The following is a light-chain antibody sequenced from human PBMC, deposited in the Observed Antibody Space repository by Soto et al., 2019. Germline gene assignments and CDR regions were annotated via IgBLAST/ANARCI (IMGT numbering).Light chain of an antibody. CDR2: GNS. V-gene: IGLV1-40*01. CDR1: SSNIGSNYD. J-gene: IGLJ1*01. Sequence: QSVLTQPPSVSGAPGQRVTISCTGSSSNIGSNYDVHWYKHLPGTAPKLLIYGNSNRPSGVPDRFSGSKSGTSASLAITGLQAEDEADYYCQSFDSSLSGYVFGTGTKVT. CDR3: QSFDSSLSGYV.